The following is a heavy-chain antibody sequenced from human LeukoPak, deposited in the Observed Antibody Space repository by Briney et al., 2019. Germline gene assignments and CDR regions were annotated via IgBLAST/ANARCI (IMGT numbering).Heavy chain of an antibody. J-gene: IGHJ5*02. D-gene: IGHD3-3*01. CDR3: AREWGYYDFWSGYSRDSWFDP. CDR2: TYYSGST. CDR1: GGSISSYY. Sequence: SETLSLTCTVSGGSISSYYWSWIRQPPGKGLEWIGYTYYSGSTNYNPSLKSRVTISVDTSKNQFSLKLSSVTAADTAVYYCAREWGYYDFWSGYSRDSWFDPWGQGTLVTVSS. V-gene: IGHV4-59*01.